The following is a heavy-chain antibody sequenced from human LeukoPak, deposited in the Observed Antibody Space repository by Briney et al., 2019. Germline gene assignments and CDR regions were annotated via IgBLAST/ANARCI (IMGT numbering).Heavy chain of an antibody. CDR2: TSGSGANT. CDR1: GFTFSSYA. V-gene: IGHV3-23*01. J-gene: IGHJ4*02. Sequence: GGSLRLSCAASGFTFSSYAMSWVRQAPGKGLEWVSATSGSGANTYYADSVQGRFTVSRDNSKNTLYLQMNSLRAEGTAVYYCAKLGTGDYPYFFDSWGQGTLVTVSS. D-gene: IGHD4-17*01. CDR3: AKLGTGDYPYFFDS.